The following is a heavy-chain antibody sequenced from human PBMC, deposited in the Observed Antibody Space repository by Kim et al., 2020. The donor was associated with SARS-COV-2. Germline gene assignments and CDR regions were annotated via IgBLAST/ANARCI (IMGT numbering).Heavy chain of an antibody. J-gene: IGHJ3*02. CDR2: MTGGGKTI. D-gene: IGHD1-26*01. Sequence: GGSLRLSCTVSGFSFLVYGMNWVRQAPGQGLEWVSFMTGGGKTIYYADSLKGRFTISRDRARSPVYLQMNSLREEDMGIYYCACDRGSQSSAFDILVRGT. CDR3: ACDRGSQSSAFDI. V-gene: IGHV3-48*02. CDR1: GFSFLVYG.